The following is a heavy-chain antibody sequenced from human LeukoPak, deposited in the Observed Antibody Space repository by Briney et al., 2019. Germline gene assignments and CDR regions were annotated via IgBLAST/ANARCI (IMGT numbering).Heavy chain of an antibody. Sequence: GGSLRLSWAASGFTFSSYAISWGRQAPGEGREWVSAISGSGGSTYYADSVKGRFTISRDKSTNTLYQQMNSLRAEDTAVYYCAKWSAPYYDSSGTLDNWGQGTLVTVSS. CDR1: GFTFSSYA. CDR3: AKWSAPYYDSSGTLDN. D-gene: IGHD3-22*01. V-gene: IGHV3-23*01. J-gene: IGHJ4*02. CDR2: ISGSGGST.